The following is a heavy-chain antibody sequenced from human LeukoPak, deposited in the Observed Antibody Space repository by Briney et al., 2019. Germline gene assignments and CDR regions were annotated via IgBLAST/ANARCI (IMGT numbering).Heavy chain of an antibody. D-gene: IGHD6-19*01. CDR1: GFTFSSYG. J-gene: IGHJ4*02. Sequence: GGSLRLSCAASGFTFSSYGMHWVRQAPGKGLEWVAFIRYDGSNKYYADSVKGRFTISRDNSKNTLYLQMNSLRAEDTAVYYCAKEEIAVAGNRLRFDYWGQGTLVTVSS. CDR3: AKEEIAVAGNRLRFDY. V-gene: IGHV3-30*02. CDR2: IRYDGSNK.